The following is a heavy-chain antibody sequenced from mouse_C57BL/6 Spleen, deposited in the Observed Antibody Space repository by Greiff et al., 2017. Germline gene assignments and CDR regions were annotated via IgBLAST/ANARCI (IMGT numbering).Heavy chain of an antibody. CDR1: GFTFSNYW. V-gene: IGHV6-3*01. CDR2: IRLKSDNYAT. CDR3: TGLRNPYYFDY. J-gene: IGHJ2*01. D-gene: IGHD1-1*01. Sequence: EVKLVESGGGLVQPGGSMKLSCVASGFTFSNYWMNWVRQSPEKGLEWVAQIRLKSDNYATHYAESVKGRFTISRDDSKSSVYLQMNNLRAEDTGIYYCTGLRNPYYFDYWGQGTTLTVSS.